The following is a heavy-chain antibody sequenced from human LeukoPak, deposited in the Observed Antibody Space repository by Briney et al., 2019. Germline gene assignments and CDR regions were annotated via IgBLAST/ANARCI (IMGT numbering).Heavy chain of an antibody. CDR1: AGTFNNYA. J-gene: IGHJ4*02. Sequence: ASVKVSFKTSAGTFNNYAISWVRHAPGQGLEWIGRVVPMFGIRNYPQTFRGRVNITADKATNTVYMELRSLRAEDTAIYYCATEPSRSYSFDHLDFWGLGTPVTVSS. D-gene: IGHD5-12*01. CDR2: VVPMFGIR. V-gene: IGHV1-69*04. CDR3: ATEPSRSYSFDHLDF.